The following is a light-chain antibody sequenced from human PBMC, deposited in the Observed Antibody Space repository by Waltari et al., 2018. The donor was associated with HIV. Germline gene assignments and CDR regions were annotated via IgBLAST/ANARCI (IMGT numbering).Light chain of an antibody. CDR2: EVS. CDR3: SSFTGTTALV. CDR1: RSDIGGSKY. V-gene: IGLV2-14*01. Sequence: QSALTQPASVSGSPGQSITISCTGPRSDIGGSKYVPWFQQHPDKAPKLIIYEVSNRPSEISNRFSGSKSGNTASLTISELQAEDEADYYCSSFTGTTALVFGGGTKLTVL. J-gene: IGLJ3*02.